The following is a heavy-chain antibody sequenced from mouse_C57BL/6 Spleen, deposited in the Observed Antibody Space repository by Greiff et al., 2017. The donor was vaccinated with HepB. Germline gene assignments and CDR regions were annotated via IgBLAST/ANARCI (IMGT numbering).Heavy chain of an antibody. J-gene: IGHJ3*01. D-gene: IGHD2-4*01. CDR1: GYTFTSYW. CDR3: ASSIYYDYDGGDAWFAY. Sequence: VQLQQPGAELVKPGASVKLSCKASGYTFTSYWMHWVKQRPGQGLEWIGMIHPNSGSTNYNEKFKSKATLTVDKSSSTAYMQLSSLTSEDSAVYYCASSIYYDYDGGDAWFAYWGQGTLVTVSA. V-gene: IGHV1-64*01. CDR2: IHPNSGST.